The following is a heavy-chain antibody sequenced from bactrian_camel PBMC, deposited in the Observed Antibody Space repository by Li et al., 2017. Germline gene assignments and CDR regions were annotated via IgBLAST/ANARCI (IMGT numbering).Heavy chain of an antibody. CDR2: INEAGQGT. D-gene: IGHD5*01. V-gene: IGHV3S6*01. J-gene: IGHJ7*01. Sequence: HVQLVESGGGSVQAGGSLRLSCTASGYTDSSNCMGWFRQAPGKGLEWVSNINEAGQGTYYSDSVKGRFTISRDNAQNVMHLQMNILNPEDTAVYYCTRWGPGGLDYWGKGTQVTVS. CDR1: GYTDSSNC.